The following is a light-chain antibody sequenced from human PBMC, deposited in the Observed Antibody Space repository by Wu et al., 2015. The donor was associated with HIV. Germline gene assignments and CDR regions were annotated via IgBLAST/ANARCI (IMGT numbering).Light chain of an antibody. CDR2: KVS. CDR3: QQYKTSWT. J-gene: IGKJ1*01. V-gene: IGKV1-5*03. Sequence: DIQMTQSPSSLSASVGDRVTLTCRASQSPNSWLAWYQQKAGKAPKLLIYKVSTLQSGVPSRFSGSGSGTEFTLTITSLQPDDFATYYCQQYKTSWTFGQGTKVEI. CDR1: QSPNSW.